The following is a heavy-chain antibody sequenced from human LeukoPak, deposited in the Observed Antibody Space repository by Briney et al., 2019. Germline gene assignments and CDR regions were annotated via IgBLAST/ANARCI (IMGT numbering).Heavy chain of an antibody. CDR3: ARHEAQDFDY. Sequence: SETLSLTCTVSGGSISSSNYYWGWIRQPPGKGLEWIGSIYYSGTTYYSSSLKSRVIISVDTSKNQFSLKLSSVTATDTAVYYCARHEAQDFDYWGQGTLVTVSS. V-gene: IGHV4-39*01. J-gene: IGHJ4*02. CDR2: IYYSGTT. CDR1: GGSISSSNYY.